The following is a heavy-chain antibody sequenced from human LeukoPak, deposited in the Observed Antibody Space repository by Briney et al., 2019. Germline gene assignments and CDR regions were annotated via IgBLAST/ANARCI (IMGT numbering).Heavy chain of an antibody. CDR3: VRYFCSGGSCYGSLDH. CDR1: GFTFGGYW. D-gene: IGHD2-15*01. Sequence: HSGGSLRLSCAASGFTFGGYWMNWVRQAPGKGLEWVASMKEDGSEKYYVDSVKGRFAISRDNAKNSLYLQMNSLRAEDTAVYFCVRYFCSGGSCYGSLDHWGQGTLVTVSS. CDR2: MKEDGSEK. J-gene: IGHJ4*02. V-gene: IGHV3-7*01.